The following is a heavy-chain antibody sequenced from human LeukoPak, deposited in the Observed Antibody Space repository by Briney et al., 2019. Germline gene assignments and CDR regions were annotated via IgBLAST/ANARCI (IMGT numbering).Heavy chain of an antibody. CDR1: GFTFSCYW. D-gene: IGHD5-24*01. V-gene: IGHV3-7*01. Sequence: GGSLRLSCAASGFTFSCYWMSWVPRAPGKGLEWEPNLNQDDSRKYNVAAVRGRFTISSDNAKKSLYLQINRLRSDDTAIYYCARDADLGATITGAFDIWGQGTLVTVSS. J-gene: IGHJ3*02. CDR2: LNQDDSRK. CDR3: ARDADLGATITGAFDI.